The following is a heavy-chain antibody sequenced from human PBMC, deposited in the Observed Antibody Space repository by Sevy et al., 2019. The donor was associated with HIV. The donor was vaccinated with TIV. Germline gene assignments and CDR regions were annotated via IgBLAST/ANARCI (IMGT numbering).Heavy chain of an antibody. D-gene: IGHD4-17*01. Sequence: SETLSLTCAVYGGSFSGYYWSWIRQPPGKGLEWIGEINHSGSTNYNPSLKSRVTISVDTSKNQFSLKLSSVTAADTVVYYCARSFYSDYLYPYFYRYWGQGTLVTVSS. J-gene: IGHJ4*02. CDR2: INHSGST. CDR1: GGSFSGYY. V-gene: IGHV4-34*01. CDR3: ARSFYSDYLYPYFYRY.